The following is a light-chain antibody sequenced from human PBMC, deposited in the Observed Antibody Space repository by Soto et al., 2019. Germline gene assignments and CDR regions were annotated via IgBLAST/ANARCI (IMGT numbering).Light chain of an antibody. CDR3: QQFAGS. V-gene: IGKV3-20*01. CDR1: QSVSPSS. Sequence: EILLTQSPGTLSLSPGERATLSCRASQSVSPSSLSWYQQRPGQSPRLLIYGASSRAPGIPGRFSGRASGTDFTLIISRLEPEDFAVYYCQQFAGSFGGGTKVEIK. CDR2: GAS. J-gene: IGKJ4*02.